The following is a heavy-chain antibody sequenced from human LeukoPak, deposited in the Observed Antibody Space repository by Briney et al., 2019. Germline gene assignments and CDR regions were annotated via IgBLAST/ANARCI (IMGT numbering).Heavy chain of an antibody. J-gene: IGHJ5*02. CDR3: ARVAGWYWFDP. CDR1: GFTFSSYD. CDR2: IRPSGDNK. D-gene: IGHD6-19*01. V-gene: IGHV3-23*01. Sequence: GGALRLSCAASGFTFSSYDMTWVRQAPGRGLEWVSSIRPSGDNKYYGDSVKGRFTISRDNSKNTVYLQMNNMRVDDTAVYYCARVAGWYWFDPWGKGTLVTVS.